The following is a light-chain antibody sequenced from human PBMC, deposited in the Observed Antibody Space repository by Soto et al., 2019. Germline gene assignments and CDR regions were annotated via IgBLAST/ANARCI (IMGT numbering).Light chain of an antibody. Sequence: DIQMTQSPSSLSVSVGDRVTITCQASRYIGNYLNWYQQKPGKAPKLLINDASSLEMGVPSRFSGSGSGIDFSVTISSLQPEDIATYYCQQYHSLPITFGQGTRLDI. CDR3: QQYHSLPIT. J-gene: IGKJ5*01. CDR2: DAS. V-gene: IGKV1-33*01. CDR1: RYIGNY.